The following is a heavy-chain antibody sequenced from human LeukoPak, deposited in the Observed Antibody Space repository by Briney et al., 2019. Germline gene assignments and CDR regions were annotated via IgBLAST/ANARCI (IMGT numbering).Heavy chain of an antibody. Sequence: ASVKVSCKASGGTFSSYAISWVRQAPGQGLEWMGGIIPIFGIANYAQKFQGRVTITADKSTSTAYMELSSLRSEDTAVYYCATRNKDIVVDDSPVMDVWGKGTTVTVSS. CDR2: IIPIFGIA. D-gene: IGHD2-15*01. V-gene: IGHV1-69*10. J-gene: IGHJ6*04. CDR3: ATRNKDIVVDDSPVMDV. CDR1: GGTFSSYA.